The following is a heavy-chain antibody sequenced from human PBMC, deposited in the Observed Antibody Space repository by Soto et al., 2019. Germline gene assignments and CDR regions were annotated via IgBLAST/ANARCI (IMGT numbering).Heavy chain of an antibody. CDR1: GFTFSSYG. J-gene: IGHJ3*02. V-gene: IGHV3-30*03. CDR3: ARLQVVVGIGAFDI. CDR2: ISYDGSNT. D-gene: IGHD3-22*01. Sequence: PGGSLILSCAASGFTFSSYGVHWVRQAPGKGLEWVAVISYDGSNTYYADSVKGRFTISRDNSKNTLYLQMNSLRAEDTAVYYCARLQVVVGIGAFDIWGQGTMVTVSS.